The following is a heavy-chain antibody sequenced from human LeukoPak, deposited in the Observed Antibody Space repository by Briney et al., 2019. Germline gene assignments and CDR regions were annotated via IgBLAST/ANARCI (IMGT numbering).Heavy chain of an antibody. CDR2: TSGDGITT. V-gene: IGHV3-43*02. CDR3: ARDHVYGGADY. D-gene: IGHD5/OR15-5a*01. Sequence: GGSLRLSCAASGFTFHNYAIHWVRQAPGKGLEWVSPTSGDGITTYFADSVKGRFTISRDNSKSSLFLQMNSLRTEDTALYYCARDHVYGGADYWGQGTLVTVSS. J-gene: IGHJ4*02. CDR1: GFTFHNYA.